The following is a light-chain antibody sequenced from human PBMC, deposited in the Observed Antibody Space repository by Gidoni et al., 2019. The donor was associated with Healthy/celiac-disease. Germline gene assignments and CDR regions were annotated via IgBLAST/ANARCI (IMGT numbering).Light chain of an antibody. J-gene: IGKJ4*01. V-gene: IGKV3-11*01. CDR3: QQRSNWPRRT. CDR2: DAS. CDR1: QSVSSY. Sequence: ETVLPQSPATLSLSPGERATLSCRASQSVSSYLAWYQQKPGEAPRLLIYDASNRATGTHAWCSGSGSGTDFTLTIISLEPEDFAVYYCQQRSNWPRRTFXGXTKVEIK.